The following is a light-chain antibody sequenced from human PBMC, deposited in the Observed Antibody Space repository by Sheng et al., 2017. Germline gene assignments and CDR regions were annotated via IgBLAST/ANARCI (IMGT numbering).Light chain of an antibody. CDR3: QESYNFPRFT. J-gene: IGKJ3*01. V-gene: IGKV1-39*01. CDR1: QNINTY. Sequence: DIQLTQSPSSLSASVGDRVTITCRASQNINTYLNWYQQKPGKAPKLLIHAAIVLQRGVPSRFSGSGSGKEFSLSISSLQPEDFATYFCQESYNFPRFTFGPGTNVDIK. CDR2: AAI.